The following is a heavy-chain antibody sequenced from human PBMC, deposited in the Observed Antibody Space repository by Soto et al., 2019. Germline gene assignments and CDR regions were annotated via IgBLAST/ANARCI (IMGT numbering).Heavy chain of an antibody. Sequence: QVQLQESGPGLVKPSGTLSLTCAVSGGSISSSNWWSWVRQPPGKGLEWIGEMYHSGSTNYNPSLKRRVTILVDKSKNQHSLKLSSVTAADTAVYCCARVVGGYYYGMVVWRQGTTVTVSS. J-gene: IGHJ6*02. CDR1: GGSISSSNW. V-gene: IGHV4-4*01. CDR2: MYHSGST. CDR3: ARVVGGYYYGMVV. D-gene: IGHD2-2*01.